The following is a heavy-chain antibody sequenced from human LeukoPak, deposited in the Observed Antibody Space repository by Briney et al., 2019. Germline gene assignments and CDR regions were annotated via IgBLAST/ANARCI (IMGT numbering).Heavy chain of an antibody. Sequence: SETLSLTCTVSGCSISSYYWSWIRQPPGKGLEWVGYIYYSGSTNYNPSPKSRGTISVDTSKNQFSLKLSSVTAADPAVYYCARGGGGSFHFDYWGQGTLVTVSS. CDR1: GCSISSYY. V-gene: IGHV4-59*01. CDR3: ARGGGGSFHFDY. D-gene: IGHD1-26*01. J-gene: IGHJ4*02. CDR2: IYYSGST.